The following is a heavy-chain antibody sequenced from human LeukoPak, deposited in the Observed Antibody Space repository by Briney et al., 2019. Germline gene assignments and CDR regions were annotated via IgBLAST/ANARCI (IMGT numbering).Heavy chain of an antibody. J-gene: IGHJ3*01. D-gene: IGHD6-13*01. Sequence: GGSLRLSCVASGFTFSTYAMSWVRQAPGKGLEWVSGISDSGDNIYGADSVKGRFTISRDNAKKSVSLQMNNLRVEDTAVYYCVVYKYILSWSAFDFWGRGTMVTVSS. CDR3: VVYKYILSWSAFDF. CDR1: GFTFSTYA. CDR2: ISDSGDNI. V-gene: IGHV3-23*01.